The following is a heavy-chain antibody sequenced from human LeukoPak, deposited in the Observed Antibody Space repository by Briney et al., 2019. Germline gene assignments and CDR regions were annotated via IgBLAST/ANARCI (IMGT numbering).Heavy chain of an antibody. J-gene: IGHJ5*02. V-gene: IGHV4-59*12. CDR3: ARDALGDYDILTGYYFLNWFDP. CDR1: GASLSSYF. D-gene: IGHD3-9*01. CDR2: IYYDGYP. Sequence: SETLSLTCNVSGASLSSYFWSWIRQPPGKGLEWIGYIYYDGYPNYNPSLKSRVTMSVDTSKNQFSLKLSSVTAADTAVYYCARDALGDYDILTGYYFLNWFDPWGQGTLVTVSS.